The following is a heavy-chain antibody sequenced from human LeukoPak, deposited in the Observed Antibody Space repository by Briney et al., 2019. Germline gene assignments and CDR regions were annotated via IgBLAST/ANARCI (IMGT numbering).Heavy chain of an antibody. CDR1: GYTFTGYY. V-gene: IGHV1-2*07. J-gene: IGHJ5*02. Sequence: GASVKVSCKASGYTFTGYYMHWVRQAPGQGLEWMGWINPNSGGTNYAHRFQGRVTMTRDTSISTAYMELSRLRSDDTAVYYCARIYYDSSGYYDKWFDPWGQGTLVTVSS. CDR3: ARIYYDSSGYYDKWFDP. CDR2: INPNSGGT. D-gene: IGHD3-22*01.